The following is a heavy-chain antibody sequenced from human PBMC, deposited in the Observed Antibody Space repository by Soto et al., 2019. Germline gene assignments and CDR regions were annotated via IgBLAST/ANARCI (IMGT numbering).Heavy chain of an antibody. CDR3: ARESADAVTAAWSLDV. D-gene: IGHD2-21*02. V-gene: IGHV3-13*01. J-gene: IGHJ2*01. CDR2: IGTAYDT. Sequence: EVQLVEYGGGLVQPGESLRLSCAASGLTFSRSDMHWVRQIKGKGLEWVSAIGTAYDTYYADSVRGRFTISRENARNSLYLQMNNVKDGDTAVYYCARESADAVTAAWSLDVWGRGTLVTVSS. CDR1: GLTFSRSD.